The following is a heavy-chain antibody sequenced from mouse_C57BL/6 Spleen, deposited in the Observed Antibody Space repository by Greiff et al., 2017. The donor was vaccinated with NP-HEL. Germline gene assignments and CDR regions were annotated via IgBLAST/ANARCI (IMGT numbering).Heavy chain of an antibody. CDR3: ARERTYDYGRGLYAMDY. CDR1: GYTFTSYG. J-gene: IGHJ4*01. D-gene: IGHD2-4*01. V-gene: IGHV1-81*01. CDR2: IYPRSGNT. Sequence: VQLQQSGAELARPGASVKLSCKASGYTFTSYGISWVKQRTGQGLEWIGAIYPRSGNTYYNEKFKGKATLTADKSSSTAYMELRSLTSEDSAVYFCARERTYDYGRGLYAMDYWGQGTSVTVSS.